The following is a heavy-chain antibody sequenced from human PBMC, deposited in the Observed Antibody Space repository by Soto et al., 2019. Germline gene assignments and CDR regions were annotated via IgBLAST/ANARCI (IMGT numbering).Heavy chain of an antibody. Sequence: GGSLRLSCAASGFTFSSYGMHWVRQAPGKGLEWVAVISYDGDNKYYADSVRGRFTISRDNSKNTLYLQMSSLRAEDTAVYYCAKVRNLWELPKTMYYYYYGMDVWGQGTTVTVSS. V-gene: IGHV3-30*18. CDR1: GFTFSSYG. CDR2: ISYDGDNK. CDR3: AKVRNLWELPKTMYYYYYGMDV. J-gene: IGHJ6*02. D-gene: IGHD1-26*01.